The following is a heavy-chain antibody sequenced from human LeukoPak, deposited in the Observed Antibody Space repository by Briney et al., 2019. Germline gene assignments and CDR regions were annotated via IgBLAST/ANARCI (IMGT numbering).Heavy chain of an antibody. CDR3: AKWAVSGRGFDY. D-gene: IGHD6-19*01. CDR1: GFTFSSYS. V-gene: IGHV3-23*01. Sequence: GGSLRLSCAASGFTFSSYSINWVRQAPGKGLEWVSDITGSGGSTHYADSVKGRFTISRDNSKNTLYLQMNSLRAEDTAVYYCAKWAVSGRGFDYWGQGTLVTVSS. J-gene: IGHJ4*02. CDR2: ITGSGGST.